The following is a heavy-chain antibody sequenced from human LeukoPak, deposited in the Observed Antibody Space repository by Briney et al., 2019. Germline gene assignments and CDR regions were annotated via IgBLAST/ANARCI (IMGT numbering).Heavy chain of an antibody. J-gene: IGHJ4*02. CDR2: ISSTSSYT. Sequence: PGGSLRLSCAPSVFTFSDYNMSWIRQAPGKGLEWVSYISSTSSYTNYADSVKGRFTISRDNAKNSLHLQMNSLRAEDTAVYYCARSYAWLPGGMWGQGTLVTVSS. V-gene: IGHV3-11*03. CDR1: VFTFSDYN. D-gene: IGHD5-12*01. CDR3: ARSYAWLPGGM.